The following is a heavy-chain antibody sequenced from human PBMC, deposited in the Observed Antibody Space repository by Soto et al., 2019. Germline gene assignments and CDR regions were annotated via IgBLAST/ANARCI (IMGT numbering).Heavy chain of an antibody. CDR3: ARGLPDIVVVPAAMRRYYYYCMDV. J-gene: IGHJ6*03. CDR1: GYSFTTYY. CDR2: INPSSGTT. Sequence: ASVKVSCKASGYSFTTYYIQWVRHAPGHGPEWLGIINPSSGTTRYAQNFQGRVTLTRDTSTSTVYMELTGLRSEDTAVYYCARGLPDIVVVPAAMRRYYYYCMDVWGKGTTVTVSS. D-gene: IGHD2-2*01. V-gene: IGHV1-46*01.